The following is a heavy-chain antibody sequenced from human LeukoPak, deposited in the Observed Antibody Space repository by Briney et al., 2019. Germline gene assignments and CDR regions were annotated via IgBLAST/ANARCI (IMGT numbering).Heavy chain of an antibody. J-gene: IGHJ4*02. V-gene: IGHV4-59*08. D-gene: IGHD5-12*01. CDR2: IYYSGST. Sequence: SETLSLTCTVSGGSISSYYWSWIRQPPGKGLEWIGYIYYSGSTNYNPSLKSRVTISVDTSKNQFSLKLSSVTAADTAVYYCARHWGGYAYFDYWGQGTLVTVSS. CDR1: GGSISSYY. CDR3: ARHWGGYAYFDY.